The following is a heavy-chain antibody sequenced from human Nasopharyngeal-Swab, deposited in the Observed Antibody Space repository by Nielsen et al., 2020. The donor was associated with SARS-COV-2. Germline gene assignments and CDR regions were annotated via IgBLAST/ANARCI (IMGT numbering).Heavy chain of an antibody. V-gene: IGHV4-59*08. CDR3: ARQEGENCSGGSCHYYYGMDV. CDR1: GGSISSYY. D-gene: IGHD2-15*01. Sequence: SETLSLTCTVSGGSISSYYWSWIRQPPGKGLEWIGYIYYSGSTNYNPSLKSRVTISVDTSKNQFSLKLSSVTAADTAVYYCARQEGENCSGGSCHYYYGMDVWSQGTTVTVSS. J-gene: IGHJ6*02. CDR2: IYYSGST.